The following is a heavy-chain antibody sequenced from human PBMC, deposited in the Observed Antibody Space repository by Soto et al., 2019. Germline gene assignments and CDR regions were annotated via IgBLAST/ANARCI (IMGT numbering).Heavy chain of an antibody. V-gene: IGHV3-64*01. CDR1: GFTFSSRA. Sequence: EVQLVESGGGLVQPGGSLRLSCAASGFTFSSRAMHWVRQAPGKGLEYVSSITSNGGSTYYANSVKGRFTISRDNSKNTLYLQMGSLRAEDMAVYYCASLERGDAFDIWGQGTMVTVSS. CDR3: ASLERGDAFDI. CDR2: ITSNGGST. J-gene: IGHJ3*02.